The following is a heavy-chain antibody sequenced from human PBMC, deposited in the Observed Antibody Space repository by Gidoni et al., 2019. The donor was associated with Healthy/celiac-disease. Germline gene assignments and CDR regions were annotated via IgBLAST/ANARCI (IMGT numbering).Heavy chain of an antibody. D-gene: IGHD5-12*01. J-gene: IGHJ5*02. Sequence: GKGLEWIGSIYYSGSTYYNPSLKSRVTISVDTSKNQFSLKLSSVTAADTAVYYCARVIEMATRLTWFDPWGQGTLVTVSS. V-gene: IGHV4-39*01. CDR2: IYYSGST. CDR3: ARVIEMATRLTWFDP.